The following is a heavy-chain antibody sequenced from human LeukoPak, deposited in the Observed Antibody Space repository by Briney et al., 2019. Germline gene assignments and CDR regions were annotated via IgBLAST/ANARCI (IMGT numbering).Heavy chain of an antibody. CDR1: GYSISSGYY. Sequence: PSETLSLTCAVSGYSISSGYYWGWIRQSPGKGLEWIGSIYHSGSTYYNPSLKSRVTISVDTSKNHFSLRLSSVTAADTAVYYCARRSGSYRAGAEYFQHWGQGTLVTVS. V-gene: IGHV4-38-2*01. CDR3: ARRSGSYRAGAEYFQH. D-gene: IGHD1-26*01. CDR2: IYHSGST. J-gene: IGHJ1*01.